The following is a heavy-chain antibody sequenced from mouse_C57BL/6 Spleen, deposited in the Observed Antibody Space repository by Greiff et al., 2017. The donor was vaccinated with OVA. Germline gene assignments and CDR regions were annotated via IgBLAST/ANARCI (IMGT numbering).Heavy chain of an antibody. D-gene: IGHD2-4*01. CDR3: ARGVDYPLYAMDY. Sequence: QVQLQQPGAELVRPGTSVKLSCKASGYTFTSYWMHWVKQRPGQGLEWIGVIDPSDSYTNYNQKFKGKATLTVDTSSSTAYMRLSSLTSEDSAGYYCARGVDYPLYAMDYWGQGTSVTVSS. CDR1: GYTFTSYW. V-gene: IGHV1-59*01. J-gene: IGHJ4*01. CDR2: IDPSDSYT.